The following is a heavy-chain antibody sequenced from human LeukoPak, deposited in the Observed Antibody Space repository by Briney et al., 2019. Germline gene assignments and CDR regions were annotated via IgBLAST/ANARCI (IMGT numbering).Heavy chain of an antibody. J-gene: IGHJ6*02. D-gene: IGHD2-2*01. CDR1: GYTFTSYG. CDR3: ARDGSLGYCSSTSCYPYYYGMDV. V-gene: IGHV1-18*01. CDR2: ISAYNGNT. Sequence: ASVKVSCKASGYTFTSYGISWVRQAPGQGLEWMGWISAYNGNTNYAQKLQGRVTMTTDTSTSTAYMELRSLRSDDTAVYYCARDGSLGYCSSTSCYPYYYGMDVWGQGTTVTVSS.